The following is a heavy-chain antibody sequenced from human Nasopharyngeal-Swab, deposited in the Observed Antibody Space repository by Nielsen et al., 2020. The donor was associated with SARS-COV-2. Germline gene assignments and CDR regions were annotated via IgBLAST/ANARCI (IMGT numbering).Heavy chain of an antibody. CDR3: VRGPYYYGSGFNWFDT. V-gene: IGHV3-52*01. Sequence: GGSLRLSCAASGFTFSSSCMHWVCQAPEKGLEWVADIKCDGSEKYYVDSVKGRLTISRDNAKKSLYLQVNSLGAEDMTVYYCVRGPYYYGSGFNWFDTWGQGTLVTVSS. D-gene: IGHD3-10*01. CDR1: GFTFSSSC. J-gene: IGHJ5*02. CDR2: IKCDGSEK.